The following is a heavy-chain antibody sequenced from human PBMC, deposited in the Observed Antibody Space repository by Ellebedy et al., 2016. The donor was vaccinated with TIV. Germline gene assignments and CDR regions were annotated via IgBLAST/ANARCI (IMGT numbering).Heavy chain of an antibody. J-gene: IGHJ4*02. CDR1: GFTFSSHD. V-gene: IGHV3-13*01. CDR2: ISTAGDT. Sequence: GESLKISCAASGFTFSSHDMHWVRQPTGKGLEWVSAISTAGDTYYPGYVKGRFTISRENAKNSMYLQMNSLRAEDTAVYYCARATAGFDYWGRGTLVTVSS. D-gene: IGHD1-14*01. CDR3: ARATAGFDY.